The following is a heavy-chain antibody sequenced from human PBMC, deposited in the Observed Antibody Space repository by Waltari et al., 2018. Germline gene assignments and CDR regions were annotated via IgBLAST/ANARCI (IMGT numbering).Heavy chain of an antibody. J-gene: IGHJ4*02. Sequence: QLQLQESGPGLVKPSETLSLTCTVSGGSISSSSYYWGWIRQPPGKGLEWIGSIYYSGSTYYNPSLKSRVTISVDTSKNQFSLKLSSVTAADTAVYYCARAGPPAAPGNYFDYWGQGTLVTVSS. CDR2: IYYSGST. V-gene: IGHV4-39*07. CDR1: GGSISSSSYY. CDR3: ARAGPPAAPGNYFDY. D-gene: IGHD2-2*01.